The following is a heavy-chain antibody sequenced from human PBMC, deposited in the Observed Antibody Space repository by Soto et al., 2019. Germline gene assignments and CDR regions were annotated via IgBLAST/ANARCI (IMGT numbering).Heavy chain of an antibody. V-gene: IGHV1-69*02. Sequence: QVQLVQSGAEVKKPGSSVKVSCKASGGTFSRYTFTWVRQAPGQGLEWMGRIIPILDIPNYAQNFQGRVTITADKSMSPAYMEVSSLRSDEPAVYYCASHFTGVLVLGTSPPGGDNYGWDVWGQGTTVTVSS. D-gene: IGHD2-8*02. CDR3: ASHFTGVLVLGTSPPGGDNYGWDV. J-gene: IGHJ6*02. CDR1: GGTFSRYT. CDR2: IIPILDIP.